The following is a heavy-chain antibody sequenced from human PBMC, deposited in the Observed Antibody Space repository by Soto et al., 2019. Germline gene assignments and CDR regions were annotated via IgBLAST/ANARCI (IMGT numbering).Heavy chain of an antibody. J-gene: IGHJ4*02. Sequence: GGSLRLSCAASGFTFSSYAMSWVRQAPGKGLEWVSAISGSGGSTYYADSVKGRFTISRDNSKNTLYLQMNSLRAEDTAVYYCAKDQRGYCSGGSCPSPHDYWGQGTLVTVSS. V-gene: IGHV3-23*01. CDR3: AKDQRGYCSGGSCPSPHDY. CDR1: GFTFSSYA. CDR2: ISGSGGST. D-gene: IGHD2-15*01.